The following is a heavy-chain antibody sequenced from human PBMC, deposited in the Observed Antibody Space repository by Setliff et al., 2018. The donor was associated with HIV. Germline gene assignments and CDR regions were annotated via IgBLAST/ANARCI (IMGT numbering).Heavy chain of an antibody. J-gene: IGHJ3*01. CDR2: INHSGSP. CDR1: VGPFSAYY. V-gene: IGHV4-34*01. CDR3: ARVRVGATDSAFDV. Sequence: PSETLSLTCAVYVGPFSAYYWSWIRQSPGKGLEWIGEINHSGSPNYTPSLKSRVTISADTSKNQFSLKLTSVTAADTAVYYCARVRVGATDSAFDVWGRGTMVTVSS. D-gene: IGHD1-26*01.